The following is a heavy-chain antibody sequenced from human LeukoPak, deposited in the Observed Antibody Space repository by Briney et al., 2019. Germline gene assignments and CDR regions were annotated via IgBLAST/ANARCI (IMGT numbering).Heavy chain of an antibody. Sequence: ASVKVSCKASGYTFTNYYIHWVRQAPGQGLECMGIINPSGGSTSYAQKFQGRVTMTRDMSTSTVYMELSSLRSEDTAVYYCARAPVTSCRGAYCYPFDYWGQGTLVTVSS. CDR3: ARAPVTSCRGAYCYPFDY. CDR1: GYTFTNYY. J-gene: IGHJ4*02. V-gene: IGHV1-46*01. CDR2: INPSGGST. D-gene: IGHD2-21*01.